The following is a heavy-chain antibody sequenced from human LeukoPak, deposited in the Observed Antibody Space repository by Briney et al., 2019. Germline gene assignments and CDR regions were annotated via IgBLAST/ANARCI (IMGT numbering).Heavy chain of an antibody. CDR1: GFTFSIYS. J-gene: IGHJ4*02. D-gene: IGHD5-24*01. Sequence: GGSLRLSCAASGFTFSIYSMNWVRQAPGKGLEWVSSISSSSSYIYYADSVKGRFTISRDNAKNSLYLQMNSLRAEDTAVYYCARDGDGCIDYWGQGTLVTVSS. CDR3: ARDGDGCIDY. CDR2: ISSSSSYI. V-gene: IGHV3-21*01.